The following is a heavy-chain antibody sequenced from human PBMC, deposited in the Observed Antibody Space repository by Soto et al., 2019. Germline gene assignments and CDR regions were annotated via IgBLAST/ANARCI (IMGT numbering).Heavy chain of an antibody. Sequence: PGVSLRLSYAASGLNFISYSMSWVRQATGKGLEWVSAISGSGGSTYYADSVKGRFTISRDNSKNTLYLQMNSLRAEDTAVYYCAKDLFGPPKYSSSWSILYWGQGTLVTVSS. CDR1: GLNFISYS. CDR2: ISGSGGST. CDR3: AKDLFGPPKYSSSWSILY. J-gene: IGHJ4*02. D-gene: IGHD6-13*01. V-gene: IGHV3-23*01.